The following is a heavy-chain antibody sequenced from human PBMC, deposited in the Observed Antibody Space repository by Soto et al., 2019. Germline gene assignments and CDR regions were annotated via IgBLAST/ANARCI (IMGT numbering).Heavy chain of an antibody. Sequence: EVQLVESGGGLVQPGGSLKVSCAASGFTFSGSAMHWVRQASGKGLEWVGRIRSKANSYATAYAVSVKGRFTISRDDSRNTAYLQMNSLKTEDTAVYYCARGIYDFRSGHPKGPEYWGQGTEVTVSS. CDR1: GFTFSGSA. J-gene: IGHJ4*02. CDR2: IRSKANSYAT. V-gene: IGHV3-73*02. CDR3: ARGIYDFRSGHPKGPEY. D-gene: IGHD3-3*01.